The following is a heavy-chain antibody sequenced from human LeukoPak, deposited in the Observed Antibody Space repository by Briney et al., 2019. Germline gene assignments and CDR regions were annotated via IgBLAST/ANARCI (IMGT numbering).Heavy chain of an antibody. CDR2: IITSFGTA. J-gene: IGHJ4*02. V-gene: IGHV1-69*01. CDR1: GGTFSSNG. CDR3: ARLSTGGYYYGSGFDY. D-gene: IGHD3-10*01. Sequence: ASVTVSFTGSGGTFSSNGISWVRQAPGQGNEGMGGIITSFGTANYAQKFQGKVTITADESTSTAYMELSSLRSEDTAVYYCARLSTGGYYYGSGFDYWGQGTLVTVSS.